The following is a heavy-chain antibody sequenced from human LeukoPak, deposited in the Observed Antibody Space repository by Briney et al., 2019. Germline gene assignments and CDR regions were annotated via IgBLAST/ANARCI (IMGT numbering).Heavy chain of an antibody. J-gene: IGHJ4*02. Sequence: GASVKVSCKASGYTFTSYDVNWVRQATGQGLEWMGWMSPDSGNTGYAQKFQGRVTMTRDTSISTAYLDLSSLTSEDTAVYYCAEWDPVRGYYFDYWGQGTLVTVSS. V-gene: IGHV1-8*01. D-gene: IGHD1-26*01. CDR1: GYTFTSYD. CDR2: MSPDSGNT. CDR3: AEWDPVRGYYFDY.